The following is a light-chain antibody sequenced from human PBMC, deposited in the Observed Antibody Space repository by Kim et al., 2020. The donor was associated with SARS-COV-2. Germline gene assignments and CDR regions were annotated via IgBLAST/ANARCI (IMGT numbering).Light chain of an antibody. CDR1: QSVSSVY. J-gene: IGKJ1*01. CDR2: GAS. V-gene: IGKV3-20*01. CDR3: QQYGSSPWT. Sequence: SPGEGAPISCRASQSVSSVYLAWYQQKPGQAPRLLIYGASSRATGIPDRFSGSGSGTDFTLTISRLEPEDFAVYYCQQYGSSPWTFGQGTKVDIK.